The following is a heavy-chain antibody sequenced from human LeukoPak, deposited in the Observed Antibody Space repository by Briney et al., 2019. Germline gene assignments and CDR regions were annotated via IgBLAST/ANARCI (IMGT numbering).Heavy chain of an antibody. J-gene: IGHJ5*02. CDR1: GGSFSGYY. V-gene: IGHV4-34*01. CDR3: ARVKKVVPAARTSYNWFDP. D-gene: IGHD2-2*01. Sequence: SETLSLTCAVYGGSFSGYYWSWIRQPPGKGLEWIGEINHSGSTNYNPSLKSRVTISVDTSKNRFSLKLSSVTAADTAVYYCARVKKVVPAARTSYNWFDPWGQGTLVTVSS. CDR2: INHSGST.